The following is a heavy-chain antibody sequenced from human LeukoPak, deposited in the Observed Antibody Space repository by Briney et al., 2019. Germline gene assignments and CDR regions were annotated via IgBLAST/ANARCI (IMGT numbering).Heavy chain of an antibody. Sequence: ASVKVSCEASGYTFTGYYMHWVRQAPGQGLEWMGWINPNSGGTNYAQKFQGRVTMTRDTSISTAYMELSRLRSDDTAVYYCARDPTRVGATGFGDYWGQGTLVTVSS. CDR1: GYTFTGYY. CDR3: ARDPTRVGATGFGDY. V-gene: IGHV1-2*02. CDR2: INPNSGGT. J-gene: IGHJ4*02. D-gene: IGHD1-26*01.